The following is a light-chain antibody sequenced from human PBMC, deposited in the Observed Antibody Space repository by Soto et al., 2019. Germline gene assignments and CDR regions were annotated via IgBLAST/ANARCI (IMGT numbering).Light chain of an antibody. J-gene: IGLJ2*01. Sequence: QSALTQPASVSGSPGQSITISCTGTSSDIGGYNFVSWYQHHPGKAPKLMIYEVNNRPSGVSSRFSGSKSGNTAPLTISGLQTEDEADYYCSSFTTSSTLVVFGGGTKLTVL. CDR2: EVN. CDR3: SSFTTSSTLVV. V-gene: IGLV2-14*01. CDR1: SSDIGGYNF.